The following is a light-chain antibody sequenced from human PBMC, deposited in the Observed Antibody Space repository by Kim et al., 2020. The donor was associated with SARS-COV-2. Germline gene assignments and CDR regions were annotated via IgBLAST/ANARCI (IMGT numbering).Light chain of an antibody. CDR2: QDS. V-gene: IGLV3-1*01. Sequence: VSPGQTASITCSGDKLGDKYACWYQQKPGQSPVLVIYQDSKRPSGIPERFYGSNSGNTATLTISGTQAMDEADYYCQAWGSSTAVFGGGTQLTVL. CDR3: QAWGSSTAV. J-gene: IGLJ3*02. CDR1: KLGDKY.